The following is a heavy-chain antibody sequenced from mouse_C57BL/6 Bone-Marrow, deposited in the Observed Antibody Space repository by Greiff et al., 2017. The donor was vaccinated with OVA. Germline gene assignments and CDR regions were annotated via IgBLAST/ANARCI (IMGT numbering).Heavy chain of an antibody. Sequence: EVKLMESGGGLVQSGRSLRLSCATSGFTFSDFYMEWVRQAPGKGLEWIAASRNKANDYTTEYSASVKGRFIVSRDTSQSILYLQMNALRAEDTAIYYCARASNWEGGFDYWGQGTTLTVSS. CDR2: SRNKANDYTT. D-gene: IGHD4-1*01. CDR1: GFTFSDFY. V-gene: IGHV7-1*01. CDR3: ARASNWEGGFDY. J-gene: IGHJ2*01.